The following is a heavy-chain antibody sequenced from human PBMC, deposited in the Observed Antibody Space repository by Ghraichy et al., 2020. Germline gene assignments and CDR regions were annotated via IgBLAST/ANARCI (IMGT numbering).Heavy chain of an antibody. CDR1: GFTFSTYW. V-gene: IGHV3-7*03. CDR3: ARVAYRGSASDY. J-gene: IGHJ4*02. CDR2: IKEDGSEK. D-gene: IGHD2-21*01. Sequence: GSLRLSCTASGFTFSTYWMGWVRQTPGKGLQWVANIKEDGSEKYYVDSVKGRFTISRDNAKNSLNLQMNSLRAEDTAIYYCARVAYRGSASDYWGQGTLVTVSS.